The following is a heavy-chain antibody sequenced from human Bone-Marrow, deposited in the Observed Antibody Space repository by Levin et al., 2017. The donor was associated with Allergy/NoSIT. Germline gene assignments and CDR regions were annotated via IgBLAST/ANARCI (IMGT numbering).Heavy chain of an antibody. D-gene: IGHD2-21*02. CDR2: MYPGDSDI. CDR3: VRHPCGGDCYSDY. J-gene: IGHJ4*02. Sequence: KPGESLKISCKGSGYSFSSNWIGWVRQMPGKGLEWVGIMYPGDSDIRYSPSFQGQVTISADTSISTAFLQWSSLKASDTAMYYCVRHPCGGDCYSDYWGQGTLVTVSS. V-gene: IGHV5-51*01. CDR1: GYSFSSNW.